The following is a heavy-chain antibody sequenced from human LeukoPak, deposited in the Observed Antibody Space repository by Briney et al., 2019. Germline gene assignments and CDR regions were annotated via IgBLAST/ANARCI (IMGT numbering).Heavy chain of an antibody. CDR2: IYYSGST. D-gene: IGHD6-13*01. CDR1: GGSISSGDYY. V-gene: IGHV4-30-4*01. Sequence: SSETLSLTCTVSGGSISSGDYYWSWIRQPPGKGLEWIGYIYYSGSTYYNPSLKSRVTISVDTSKNQFSLKLSSVTAADTAVYYCARERRQQQEPPYYYYGMDVWGQGTTVTVSS. CDR3: ARERRQQQEPPYYYYGMDV. J-gene: IGHJ6*02.